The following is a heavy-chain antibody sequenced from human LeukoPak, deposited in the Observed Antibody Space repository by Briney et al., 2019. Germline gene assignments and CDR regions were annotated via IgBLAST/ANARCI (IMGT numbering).Heavy chain of an antibody. CDR2: INPNSGGT. CDR3: ARDPRIDYSSSWYYFDS. J-gene: IGHJ4*02. CDR1: GYTFTGYY. D-gene: IGHD6-13*01. Sequence: GASVKVSCKASGYTFTGYYMHWVRQAPGQGLEWMGWINPNSGGTNYAQKFQGRVTMTRATSISTAYVELTRLRSDDTAVYYCARDPRIDYSSSWYYFDSWGQGTLVTVSS. V-gene: IGHV1-2*02.